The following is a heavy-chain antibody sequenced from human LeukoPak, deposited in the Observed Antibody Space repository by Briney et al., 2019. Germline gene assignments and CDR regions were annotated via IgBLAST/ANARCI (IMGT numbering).Heavy chain of an antibody. CDR2: IWYDGRNK. J-gene: IGHJ4*02. Sequence: GGSLRLSCAASGFTFSSYGMHWVRQAPGKGLEWVAVIWYDGRNKYYPASVKGRFTISRDNSKNTLYLQMNSLRAEDTAVYYCARDYGGGGDTFDYWGQGTLVTVSS. CDR3: ARDYGGGGDTFDY. CDR1: GFTFSSYG. D-gene: IGHD3-16*01. V-gene: IGHV3-33*01.